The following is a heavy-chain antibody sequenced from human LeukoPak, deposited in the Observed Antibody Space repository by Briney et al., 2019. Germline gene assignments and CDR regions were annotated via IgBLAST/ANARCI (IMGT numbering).Heavy chain of an antibody. D-gene: IGHD3-16*01. V-gene: IGHV3-33*01. J-gene: IGHJ4*02. Sequence: GGSLRLSCAASGFIFSSYGMHWVRQAPGRGLEWVAVIWFGGDNKYYADSVKGRFTISRDNSKNTLYLQMNSLRAEDTAVYYCAGEGGEENWGQGTLVTVSS. CDR3: AGEGGEEN. CDR2: IWFGGDNK. CDR1: GFIFSSYG.